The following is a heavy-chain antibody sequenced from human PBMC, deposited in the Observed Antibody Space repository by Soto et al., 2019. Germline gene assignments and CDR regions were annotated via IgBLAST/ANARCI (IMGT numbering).Heavy chain of an antibody. D-gene: IGHD5-12*01. CDR1: GVAFSRQD. CDR3: ATNEGRDGYSFDY. V-gene: IGHV1-69*13. CDR2: IIPIFGTP. Sequence: SVKVSCKASGVAFSRQDMRWVRQAPGQGLEWMGGIIPIFGTPQYAERFQDRVTITADESTSTAYMELTSLTSEDKAVYYCATNEGRDGYSFDYWGQGTLVTVSS. J-gene: IGHJ4*02.